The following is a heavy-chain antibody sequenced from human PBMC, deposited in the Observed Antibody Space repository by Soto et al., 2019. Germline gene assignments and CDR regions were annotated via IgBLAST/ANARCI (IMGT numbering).Heavy chain of an antibody. Sequence: GGSLRLSCAASGFTFSSYGMHWVRQAPGKGLEWVAVIWYDGSNKYYADSVKGRFTISRDNSKNTLYLQMNSLRAEDTAVYYCARDRMYYDYVWGSLGWGQGTLVTVSS. CDR3: ARDRMYYDYVWGSLG. V-gene: IGHV3-33*01. J-gene: IGHJ4*02. D-gene: IGHD3-16*01. CDR2: IWYDGSNK. CDR1: GFTFSSYG.